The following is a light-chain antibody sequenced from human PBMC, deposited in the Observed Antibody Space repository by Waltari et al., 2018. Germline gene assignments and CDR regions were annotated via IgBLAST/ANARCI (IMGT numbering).Light chain of an antibody. V-gene: IGKV1-39*01. J-gene: IGKJ1*01. CDR2: AAS. Sequence: IDCRYVQSSSDSVNRYQQKPGKPPKLIYAASSVQSVVPSRFSGSGSATDFTLTISSLQPEDFATYYGQQSYGVPKTFGQGTRVEIK. CDR1: QSSSDS. CDR3: QQSYGVPKT.